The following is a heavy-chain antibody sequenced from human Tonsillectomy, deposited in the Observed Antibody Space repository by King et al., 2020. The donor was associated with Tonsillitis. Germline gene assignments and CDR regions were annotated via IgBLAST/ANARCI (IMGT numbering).Heavy chain of an antibody. J-gene: IGHJ6*02. CDR1: GGSISSSSYY. CDR2: IYYSGRT. CDR3: ARRAGGDYGYAMDV. D-gene: IGHD4-17*01. Sequence: QLQESGPGLVKPSETLSLTCTVSGGSISSSSYYWGWIRQPQGKGLEWIGSIYYSGRTFYNPSLKSRVTISVDTSKNQFSLELSSVTAADTALYCCARRAGGDYGYAMDVWGQGTTVTVSS. V-gene: IGHV4-39*01.